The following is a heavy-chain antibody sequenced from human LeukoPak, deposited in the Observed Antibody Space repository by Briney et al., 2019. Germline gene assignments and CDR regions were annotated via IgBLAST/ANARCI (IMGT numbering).Heavy chain of an antibody. Sequence: SETLSLTCAVSGGSISSSNWWSWVRQPPGKGLEWIGEIYHSGSTNYNPSLKSRVTISVDKSKNQFSLKLSSVTAADTAVYYCAGPKPYGDYPYDAFDIWGQGTMVTVSS. D-gene: IGHD4-17*01. J-gene: IGHJ3*02. CDR3: AGPKPYGDYPYDAFDI. V-gene: IGHV4-4*02. CDR1: GGSISSSNW. CDR2: IYHSGST.